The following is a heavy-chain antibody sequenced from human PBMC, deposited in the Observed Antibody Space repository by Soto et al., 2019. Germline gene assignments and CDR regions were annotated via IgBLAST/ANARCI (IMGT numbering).Heavy chain of an antibody. D-gene: IGHD2-15*01. CDR3: ARIPEDVEVVVVAATPLNGDC. V-gene: IGHV3-48*01. J-gene: IGHJ4*02. Sequence: GGSLRLSCTASGFTFSSYSMNWVRQAPGKGLEWVSYISSSSSSIKYADSVKGRFTISRDNAKNSLYLQMNSLRAEDTAVYYCARIPEDVEVVVVAATPLNGDCWGQGTLVTVSS. CDR1: GFTFSSYS. CDR2: ISSSSSSI.